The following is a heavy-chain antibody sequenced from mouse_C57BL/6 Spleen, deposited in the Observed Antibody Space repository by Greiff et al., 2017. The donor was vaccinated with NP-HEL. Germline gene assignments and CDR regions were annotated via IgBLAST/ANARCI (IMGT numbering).Heavy chain of an antibody. Sequence: EVQLQESGPGLVKPSQSLSLTCSVTGYSITSGYYWNWIRQFPGNKLEWMGYISYDGSNNYNPSLKNRISITRDTSKNQFFLKLNSVTTEDTATYYCARWLLYQAMDYWGQGTSVTVSS. D-gene: IGHD2-12*01. CDR1: GYSITSGYY. J-gene: IGHJ4*01. V-gene: IGHV3-6*01. CDR3: ARWLLYQAMDY. CDR2: ISYDGSN.